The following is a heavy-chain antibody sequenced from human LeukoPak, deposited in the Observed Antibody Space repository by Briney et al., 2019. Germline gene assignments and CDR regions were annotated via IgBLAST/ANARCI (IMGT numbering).Heavy chain of an antibody. CDR2: INAGNGNT. Sequence: ASVKVSCKASGDTFTSYAMHWVRQAPGQRLEWMGWINAGNGNTKYSQEFQGRVTITRDTSASTAYMELSSLRSEDMAVYYCARVYVMRGGDPDSRDAFDIWGQGTMVTVSS. CDR3: ARVYVMRGGDPDSRDAFDI. CDR1: GDTFTSYA. V-gene: IGHV1-3*03. J-gene: IGHJ3*02. D-gene: IGHD2-21*02.